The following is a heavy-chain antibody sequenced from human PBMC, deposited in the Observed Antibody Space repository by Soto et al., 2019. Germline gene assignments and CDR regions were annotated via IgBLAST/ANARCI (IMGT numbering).Heavy chain of an antibody. Sequence: ASVKVSCKASGYTFNNYGITWVRQAPGLGLEWLGWISVYNGNKNYAKKVQGRVSMTADTSTSTAHMELRSLQSDDTAVYFCARVAITLIRGLKVDFYSMDVWGQGTTVTVSS. D-gene: IGHD3-10*01. V-gene: IGHV1-18*01. CDR1: GYTFNNYG. J-gene: IGHJ6*02. CDR2: ISVYNGNK. CDR3: ARVAITLIRGLKVDFYSMDV.